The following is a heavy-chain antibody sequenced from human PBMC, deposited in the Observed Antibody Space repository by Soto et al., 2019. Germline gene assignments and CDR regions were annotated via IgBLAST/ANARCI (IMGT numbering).Heavy chain of an antibody. V-gene: IGHV1-8*01. CDR1: GSAFTSYD. CDR2: MNPNSGNT. J-gene: IGHJ6*02. D-gene: IGHD3-22*01. CDR3: ARVAQGYYDSSGYTMDV. Sequence: EAALKVYCKGSGSAFTSYDINCVRQAPLQGLEWMGWMNPNSGNTGYAQKFQGRVTMTRNTSISTAYMELSSLRSEDTAVYYCARVAQGYYDSSGYTMDVWGQGTTVTGSS.